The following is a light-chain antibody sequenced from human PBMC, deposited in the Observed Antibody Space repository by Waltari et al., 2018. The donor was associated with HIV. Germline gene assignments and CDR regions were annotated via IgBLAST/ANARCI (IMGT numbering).Light chain of an antibody. CDR3: QSYDSSLSGSDV. CDR1: SSNIGAGHD. Sequence: QSVLTQPPSVSGSPGQRVTISCTGSSSNIGAGHDVNWYQQLPGTAPKLLIYNNSNRPSGVPDRFSGSTSGTSASLAITGLQAEDEADYYCQSYDSSLSGSDVFGTGTKVTVL. CDR2: NNS. V-gene: IGLV1-40*01. J-gene: IGLJ1*01.